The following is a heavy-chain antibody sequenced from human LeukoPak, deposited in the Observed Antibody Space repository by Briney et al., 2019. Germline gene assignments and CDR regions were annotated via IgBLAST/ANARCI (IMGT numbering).Heavy chain of an antibody. Sequence: SETLSLTCAVSGHSISSGYYWGWIRQPPGKGLEWIGSIYHSGSTHYNSSLKSRITISVDTSKNQFSLKLTSVTAADTAMYYCARQWQSTGFDYWGQGTLVTVSS. D-gene: IGHD2-2*01. CDR2: IYHSGST. V-gene: IGHV4-38-2*01. CDR3: ARQWQSTGFDY. CDR1: GHSISSGYY. J-gene: IGHJ4*02.